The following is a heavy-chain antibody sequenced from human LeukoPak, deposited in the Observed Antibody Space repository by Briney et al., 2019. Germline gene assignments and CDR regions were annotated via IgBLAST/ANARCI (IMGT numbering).Heavy chain of an antibody. CDR3: ARGTSGNSRVD. CDR1: GFTFSSG. D-gene: IGHD4-23*01. Sequence: GSLRLSCAASGFTFSSGMHWVRQPPGKGLEWIGEINHSGSTNYNPSLKSRVTISVDTSKNQFSLKLSSVTAADTAVYYCARGTSGNSRVDWGQGTLVTVSS. J-gene: IGHJ4*02. CDR2: INHSGST. V-gene: IGHV4-34*01.